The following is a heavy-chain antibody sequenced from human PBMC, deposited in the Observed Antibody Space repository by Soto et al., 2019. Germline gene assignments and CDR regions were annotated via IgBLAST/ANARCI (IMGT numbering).Heavy chain of an antibody. CDR3: ARDRLYSGSYYRFDP. Sequence: PSETLSLTCTVSGGSISSYYWSWIRQPPGKGLEWIGYIYYSGSTNYNPSLKSRVTISVDTSKNQFSLKLSSVTAADTAVYYCARDRLYSGSYYRFDPCGQGTLGT. D-gene: IGHD1-26*01. V-gene: IGHV4-59*01. J-gene: IGHJ5*02. CDR1: GGSISSYY. CDR2: IYYSGST.